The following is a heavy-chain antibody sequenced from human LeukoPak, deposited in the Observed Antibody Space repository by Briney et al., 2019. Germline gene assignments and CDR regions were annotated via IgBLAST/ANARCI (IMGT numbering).Heavy chain of an antibody. CDR2: ISSSNNYI. J-gene: IGHJ4*02. CDR3: ARRATTERGHSYGLDY. V-gene: IGHV3-21*01. D-gene: IGHD5-18*01. CDR1: GFTFSSYS. Sequence: GGSLRLSCAASGFTFSSYSMNWVRQAPGKGLEWVSSISSSNNYIYYADSMTGRLTISRDNAKNSLYLQMNSLRAEDTAIYYCARRATTERGHSYGLDYWGQGTLVTVSS.